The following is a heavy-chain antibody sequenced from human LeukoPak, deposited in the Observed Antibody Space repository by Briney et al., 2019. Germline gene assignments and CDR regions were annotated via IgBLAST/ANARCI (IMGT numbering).Heavy chain of an antibody. J-gene: IGHJ4*02. CDR2: IYSGGST. CDR1: GFTFSSNY. V-gene: IGHV3-53*01. CDR3: ARGHRYCSGGSCYSHCFDY. Sequence: PGGSLRLSCAASGFTFSSNYMSWVRQAPGKGLEWVSVIYSGGSTYYSDSVKGRFAISRDNSKNTLYLQMNSLRAEDTAVYYCARGHRYCSGGSCYSHCFDYWGQGTLVTVSS. D-gene: IGHD2-15*01.